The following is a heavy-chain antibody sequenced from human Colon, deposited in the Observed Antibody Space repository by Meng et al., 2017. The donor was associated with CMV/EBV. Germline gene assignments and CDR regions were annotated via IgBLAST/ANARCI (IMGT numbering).Heavy chain of an antibody. Sequence: GESLKISCAASGFTFSSYSMNWVRQAPGKGLEWVSSITGSSSYMYYADSVKGRFTISRDNAKNSLYLQMNSLRAEDTAVYYCARDPGDGSDWGQGTLVTVSS. D-gene: IGHD2-15*01. CDR3: ARDPGDGSD. CDR1: GFTFSSYS. V-gene: IGHV3-21*01. CDR2: ITGSSSYM. J-gene: IGHJ4*02.